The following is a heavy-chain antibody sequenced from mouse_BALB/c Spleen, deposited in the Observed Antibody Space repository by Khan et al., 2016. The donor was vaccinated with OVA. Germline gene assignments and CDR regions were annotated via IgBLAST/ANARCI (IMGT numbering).Heavy chain of an antibody. V-gene: IGHV2-2*01. CDR3: ARNSNIYDLTY. J-gene: IGHJ3*01. CDR2: IWRGGGT. D-gene: IGHD2-12*01. Sequence: QVRLQQPGPGLVQPSQSLSITCTVSGFSLSTYGIHWVRQSPGKGLEWLGVIWRGGGTDYNAAFISRLSISKDNSKSLVFFKMDSLQTDHTAIYFCARNSNIYDLTYWGQGALVTVSA. CDR1: GFSLSTYG.